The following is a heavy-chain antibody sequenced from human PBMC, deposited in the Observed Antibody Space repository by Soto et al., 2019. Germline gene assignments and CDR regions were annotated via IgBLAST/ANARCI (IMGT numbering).Heavy chain of an antibody. CDR2: IGTAGDT. V-gene: IGHV3-13*01. Sequence: GGSLRLSCAASGFTFSSYDMHWVRQATGKGLEWVSAIGTAGDTYYPGSVKGRFTISRENAKNSLYLQMNSLRAGDTALYYCARGRLATGGSLSYMDVWGKGTTVTVSS. CDR1: GFTFSSYD. J-gene: IGHJ6*03. CDR3: ARGRLATGGSLSYMDV. D-gene: IGHD6-13*01.